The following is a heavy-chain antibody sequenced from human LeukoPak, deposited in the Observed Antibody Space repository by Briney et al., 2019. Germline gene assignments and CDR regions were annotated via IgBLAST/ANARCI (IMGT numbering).Heavy chain of an antibody. CDR2: ISGSGGST. D-gene: IGHD3-16*01. CDR3: AKDWGDLSFYFDY. V-gene: IGHV3-23*01. Sequence: GGSLRLSCVASGCTFSRYGMSWVRQAPGKGLEWVSAISGSGGSTYYADSVKGRFTISRDNSKNTLYLQMNSLRAEDTAVYYCAKDWGDLSFYFDYWGQGTLVTVSS. J-gene: IGHJ4*02. CDR1: GCTFSRYG.